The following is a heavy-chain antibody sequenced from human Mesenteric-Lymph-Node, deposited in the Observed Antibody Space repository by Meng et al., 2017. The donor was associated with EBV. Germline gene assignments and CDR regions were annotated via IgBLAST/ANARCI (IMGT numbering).Heavy chain of an antibody. J-gene: IGHJ4*02. D-gene: IGHD4-17*01. CDR2: MRSSGSTI. V-gene: IGHV3-11*01. CDR1: GFTFSDYY. Sequence: QVQLGGSGGGLVKPGGSLRLSCAASGFTFSDYYMSWIRQAPGKGPEWVSYMRSSGSTISYADSVKGRFTISRDNAQNSLYLQMNSLRAEDTAVYYCARDRSTGFDYWGQGTLVTVSS. CDR3: ARDRSTGFDY.